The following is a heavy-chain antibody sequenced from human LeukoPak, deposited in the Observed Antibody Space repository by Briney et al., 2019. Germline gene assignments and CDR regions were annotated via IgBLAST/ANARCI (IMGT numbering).Heavy chain of an antibody. V-gene: IGHV3-23*01. CDR1: GFTFSNYA. CDR2: ISGSSGLT. CDR3: VRRGESASYGDYRFDY. J-gene: IGHJ4*02. D-gene: IGHD4-17*01. Sequence: PGGSLGLSCAASGFTFSNYAMSWVRQAPGRGLEWVSAISGSSGLTYYADSVKGRFTISRDNSKNTLFLQMNSLRAEDTAVYYCVRRGESASYGDYRFDYWGQGTLVTVSS.